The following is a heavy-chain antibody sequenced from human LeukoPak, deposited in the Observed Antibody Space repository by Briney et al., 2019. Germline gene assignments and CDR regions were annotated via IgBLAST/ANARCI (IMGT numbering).Heavy chain of an antibody. CDR3: AGSIAARLDY. Sequence: PSETLSLTCTVSGGSFSSHDYYCSWIRQPPGKGLEWIGEINHSGSTNYNPSLKSRVTISVDTSKNQFSLKLSSVTAADTAVYYCAGSIAARLDYWGQGTLVPVSS. V-gene: IGHV4-34*01. D-gene: IGHD6-6*01. CDR2: INHSGST. J-gene: IGHJ4*02. CDR1: GGSFSSHDYY.